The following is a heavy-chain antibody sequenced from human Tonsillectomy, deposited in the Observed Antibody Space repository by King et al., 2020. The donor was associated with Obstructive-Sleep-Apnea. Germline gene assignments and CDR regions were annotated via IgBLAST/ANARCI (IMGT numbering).Heavy chain of an antibody. Sequence: QVQLVESGGGVVQPGRSLRLSCAASGFTFSSYGMHWVRQAPGKGLEWVAFIRYDGSNKYYADSVKGRFTISRDNSKNTLYLQMNSLRAEDTAVYYCAKDIRGYSYDLFDYWGQGTLVTVSS. CDR3: AKDIRGYSYDLFDY. CDR2: IRYDGSNK. J-gene: IGHJ4*02. D-gene: IGHD5-18*01. V-gene: IGHV3-30*02. CDR1: GFTFSSYG.